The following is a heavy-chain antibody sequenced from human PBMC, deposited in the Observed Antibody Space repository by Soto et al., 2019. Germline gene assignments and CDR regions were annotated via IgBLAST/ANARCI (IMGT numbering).Heavy chain of an antibody. V-gene: IGHV4-59*11. J-gene: IGHJ5*02. D-gene: IGHD3-22*01. CDR1: CGSMSNHY. CDR3: ARVSYYYDNNGYSYGWFGP. Sequence: PSETLSLTCSVSCGSMSNHYWSWIRQPPGKGLEWIGDIYYSGSTDYNPSLKSRVSISVDTSKSQFFLKLNAVTAADTAVYFCARVSYYYDNNGYSYGWFGPWGQGTLVTVSS. CDR2: IYYSGST.